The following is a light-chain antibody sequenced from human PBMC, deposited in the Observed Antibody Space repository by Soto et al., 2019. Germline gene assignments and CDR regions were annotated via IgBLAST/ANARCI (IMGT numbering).Light chain of an antibody. CDR3: QHSYSNFPIT. J-gene: IGKJ5*01. Sequence: DIQMTQSPSSLSASVGDRFTIAGLESQSISTYLHWYQKKPGKAPKLLIYAASSLQSGVPSRFSGGGSGTDFTLTISSLQPEDFATYFCQHSYSNFPITFGQGTRLEI. CDR2: AAS. V-gene: IGKV1-39*01. CDR1: QSISTY.